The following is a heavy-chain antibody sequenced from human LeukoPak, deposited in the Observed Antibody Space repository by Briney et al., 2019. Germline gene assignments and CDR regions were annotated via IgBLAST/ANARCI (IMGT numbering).Heavy chain of an antibody. V-gene: IGHV4-34*01. D-gene: IGHD3-3*01. CDR2: INHSGST. J-gene: IGHJ6*03. CDR1: GGSFSGYY. CDR3: AVQSFGVINFYMDV. Sequence: NPSETLSLTCAVYGGSFSGYYWSWIRQPPGKGLEWIGKINHSGSTNYNPSLKSRVTISVDTSKNQFSLKLNSVTAADTAVYYCAVQSFGVINFYMDVWGKGTTVTVSS.